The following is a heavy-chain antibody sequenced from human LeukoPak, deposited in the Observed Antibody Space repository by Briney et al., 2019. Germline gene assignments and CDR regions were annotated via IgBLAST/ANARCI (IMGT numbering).Heavy chain of an antibody. Sequence: SETLSLTCAVYGGSFSGYYWSWIRQPPGKGLEWVGEINHSGSTNYNPSLKSRVTISVDTSKNQFSLQLSSVTAADTAVYYCATPSGSYSPYYYYGMDVWGQGTTVTVSS. CDR1: GGSFSGYY. D-gene: IGHD3-10*01. V-gene: IGHV4-34*01. CDR3: ATPSGSYSPYYYYGMDV. CDR2: INHSGST. J-gene: IGHJ6*02.